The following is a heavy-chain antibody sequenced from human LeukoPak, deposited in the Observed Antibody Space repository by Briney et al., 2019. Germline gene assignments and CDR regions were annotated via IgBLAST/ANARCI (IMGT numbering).Heavy chain of an antibody. CDR1: GYTFIDYY. CDR3: ARVMGGWYDAFGI. J-gene: IGHJ3*02. D-gene: IGHD6-19*01. CDR2: INPNSGGT. V-gene: IGHV1-2*02. Sequence: ASVKVSCKASGYTFIDYYIHWVRQAPGQGLEWMGWINPNSGGTNYAQKFQGRVTMTRDTSISTAYMELSRLRSDDTAVYYCARVMGGWYDAFGIWGQGTMVTVSS.